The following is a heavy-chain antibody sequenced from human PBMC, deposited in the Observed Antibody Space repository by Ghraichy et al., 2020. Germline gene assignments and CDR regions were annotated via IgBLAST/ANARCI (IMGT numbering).Heavy chain of an antibody. V-gene: IGHV4-39*01. CDR3: ARQRGSGSPPYYFDS. D-gene: IGHD3-22*01. J-gene: IGHJ4*02. CDR1: GGSISSITYY. CDR2: VYYSGSS. Sequence: SETLSLTCTVSGGSISSITYYWGWIRQPPGKGLEWIGTVYYSGSSYYNSSLKSRVTISVDTSKYQFSLKVSSVTAADTAVYFCARQRGSGSPPYYFDSWGQGTLVTVSS.